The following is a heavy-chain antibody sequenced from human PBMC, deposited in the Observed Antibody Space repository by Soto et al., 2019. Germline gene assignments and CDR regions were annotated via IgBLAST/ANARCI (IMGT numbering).Heavy chain of an antibody. D-gene: IGHD6-13*01. CDR1: GGTFSSYA. CDR3: AWGIAAPLDY. V-gene: IGHV1-3*01. CDR2: INAGNGNT. J-gene: IGHJ4*02. Sequence: ASVKVSCKASGGTFSSYAISWVRQAPGQGLEWMGWINAGNGNTKYSQKFQGRVTITRDTSASTAYMELSSLRSEDTAVYYCAWGIAAPLDYWGQGTLVTVSS.